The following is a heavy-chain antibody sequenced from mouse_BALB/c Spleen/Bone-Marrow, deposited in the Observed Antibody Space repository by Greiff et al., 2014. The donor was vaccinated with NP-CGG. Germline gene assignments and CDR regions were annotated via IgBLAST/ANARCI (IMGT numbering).Heavy chain of an antibody. CDR2: INPSNGST. CDR1: GYTFTSYW. V-gene: IGHV1S81*02. Sequence: VQVVESGAELVKPGASVKLSCKASGYTFTSYWMHWVKQRPGQGLEWIGEINPSNGSTNYNEKFKSKATLTVDKSSSTAYMQLSSLTSEDSAVYYCARRTTPVVATDYWGQGTTLTVSS. J-gene: IGHJ2*01. D-gene: IGHD1-1*01. CDR3: ARRTTPVVATDY.